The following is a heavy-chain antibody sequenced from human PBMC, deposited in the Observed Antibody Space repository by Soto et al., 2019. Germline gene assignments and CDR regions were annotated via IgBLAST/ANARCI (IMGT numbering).Heavy chain of an antibody. V-gene: IGHV3-23*01. CDR3: AKVHGSGSYNNFPDY. CDR2: ISGSGGST. Sequence: EVQLLESGGGLVQPGGSLGLSCAASGFPFSSYAMSWVRRAPGKGLEWVSLISGSGGSTYYADTVKGRFTISRDNSRDTLYLQMSSLRAEDTAVYYCAKVHGSGSYNNFPDYWGQGTLVTVSS. D-gene: IGHD3-10*01. J-gene: IGHJ4*02. CDR1: GFPFSSYA.